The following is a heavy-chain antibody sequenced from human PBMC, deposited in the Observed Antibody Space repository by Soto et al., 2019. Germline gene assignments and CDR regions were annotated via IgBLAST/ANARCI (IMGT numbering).Heavy chain of an antibody. D-gene: IGHD3-9*01. CDR2: IIPIFGTA. V-gene: IGHV1-69*06. CDR3: ARSGDILTGGEGYYYYGMDV. J-gene: IGHJ6*02. Sequence: SVKVSCKASGGTFSSYAISWVRQAPGQGLEWMGGIIPIFGTANYAQKFQGRVTITADKSTSTAYMELSSLRSEDTAVYYCARSGDILTGGEGYYYYGMDVWGQGTTVTVSS. CDR1: GGTFSSYA.